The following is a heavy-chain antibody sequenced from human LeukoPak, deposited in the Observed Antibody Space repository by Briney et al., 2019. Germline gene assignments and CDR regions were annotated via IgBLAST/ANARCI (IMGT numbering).Heavy chain of an antibody. V-gene: IGHV3-30*19. J-gene: IGHJ4*02. CDR3: ARESPGIAGY. D-gene: IGHD6-13*01. CDR1: GFTFSSYG. CDR2: ISYDGSNK. Sequence: GGSLRLSCAASGFTFSSYGMHWVRQAPGKGLEWVAVISYDGSNKYYADSVKGRFTISRDNSKNTLYLQMNSLRAEDTAVYYCARESPGIAGYWGQGTLVTVSS.